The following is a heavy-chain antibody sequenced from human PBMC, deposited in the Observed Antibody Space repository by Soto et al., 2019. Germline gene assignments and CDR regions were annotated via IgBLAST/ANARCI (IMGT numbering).Heavy chain of an antibody. CDR3: ARGPATIHRSVTTDDY. J-gene: IGHJ4*02. CDR2: MNPNSGNT. CDR1: GYTFTSYD. V-gene: IGHV1-8*01. Sequence: ASVKVSCKASGYTFTSYDINWVRQATGQGLEWMGWMNPNSGNTGYAQKFQGRVTMTRNTSIRTAYMDLSSLRSEDTAVYYWARGPATIHRSVTTDDYWGQGTLVTVSS. D-gene: IGHD4-17*01.